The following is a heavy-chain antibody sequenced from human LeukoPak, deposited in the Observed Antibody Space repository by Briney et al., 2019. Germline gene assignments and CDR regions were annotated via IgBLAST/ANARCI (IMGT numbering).Heavy chain of an antibody. J-gene: IGHJ4*02. V-gene: IGHV3-74*01. CDR2: INSDGSST. CDR3: ARAEYSSGWYFYYFDY. D-gene: IGHD6-19*01. CDR1: GFTFSSYW. Sequence: PGGSLRLSCAASGFTFSSYWMHWVRQAPGKGLVWVSRINSDGSSTSYADFVKGRFTISRDNAKNTLYLQMNSLRAEDTAVYYCARAEYSSGWYFYYFDYWGQGTLVTVSS.